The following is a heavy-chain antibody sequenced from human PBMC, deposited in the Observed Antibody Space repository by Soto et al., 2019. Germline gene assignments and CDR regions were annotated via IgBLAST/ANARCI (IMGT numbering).Heavy chain of an antibody. CDR3: AVASGRPNWFDP. J-gene: IGHJ5*02. Sequence: QVQLVESGGGLVKPGGSLRLSCAASGFSFSDYDMSWIRQAPGKGLEWLSYISSSRIGPTIYYADSVKGRFTISRDNAKNSLYLQMNSLRPEDTAVYYCAVASGRPNWFDPWGLGTLVTVSS. CDR1: GFSFSDYD. V-gene: IGHV3-11*01. CDR2: ISSSRIGPTI. D-gene: IGHD1-26*01.